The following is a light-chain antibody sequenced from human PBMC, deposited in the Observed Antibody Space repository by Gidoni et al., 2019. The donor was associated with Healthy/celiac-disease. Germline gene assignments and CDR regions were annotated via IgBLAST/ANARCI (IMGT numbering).Light chain of an antibody. CDR2: DTN. Sequence: QAVVTQEPSLTVSPGGTVTLPCGSSTGAVTSGHYPYWFQQKPGQAPRTLIYDTNNKHSWTPARFSGSLLGGKAALTLSGAQPEDEAEYYCLLSYSGARVFGGGTKLTVL. J-gene: IGLJ3*02. CDR1: TGAVTSGHY. V-gene: IGLV7-46*01. CDR3: LLSYSGARV.